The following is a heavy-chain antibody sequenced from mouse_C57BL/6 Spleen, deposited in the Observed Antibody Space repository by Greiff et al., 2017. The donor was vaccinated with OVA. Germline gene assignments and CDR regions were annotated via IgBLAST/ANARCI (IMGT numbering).Heavy chain of an antibody. CDR2: INTNYGTT. Sequence: VQLQQSGPELVKPGASVKISCKASGYSFTDYNMNWVKQSTGKSLEWIGEINTNYGTTSYNQKFKGKATLTVDQSSSTAYMQLNSLTSADSAVYYSALTAQAPAWFAYWGQGTLVTVSA. J-gene: IGHJ3*01. V-gene: IGHV1-39*01. CDR1: GYSFTDYN. CDR3: ALTAQAPAWFAY. D-gene: IGHD3-2*02.